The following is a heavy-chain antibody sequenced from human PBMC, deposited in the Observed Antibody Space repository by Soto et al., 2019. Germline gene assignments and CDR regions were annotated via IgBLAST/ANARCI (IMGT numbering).Heavy chain of an antibody. CDR3: AKVVPAHYYYYYGMDV. CDR1: GFTFSSYA. D-gene: IGHD2-2*01. V-gene: IGHV3-23*01. CDR2: ISGSGGST. Sequence: GGSLRLSCAASGFTFSSYAMSWVRQAPGKGLEWVSAISGSGGSTYYADSVKGRFTISRDNSKNTLYLQMNSLRAEDTAVYYCAKVVPAHYYYYYGMDVWGQGTTVTVS. J-gene: IGHJ6*02.